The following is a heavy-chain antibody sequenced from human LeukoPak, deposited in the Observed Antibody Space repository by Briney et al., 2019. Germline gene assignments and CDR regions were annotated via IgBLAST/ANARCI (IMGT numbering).Heavy chain of an antibody. J-gene: IGHJ4*02. CDR3: ARGTRGVYSSKHD. Sequence: ASVKVSCKASGYTFSDYYIHWVRQAPGQGLEWVGWINPNSGGTDSAQKLQGRVTMTRDTSISATYMELRTLTSDDTAVYYCARGTRGVYSSKHDWGQGTLVTVSS. V-gene: IGHV1-2*02. D-gene: IGHD1-26*01. CDR2: INPNSGGT. CDR1: GYTFSDYY.